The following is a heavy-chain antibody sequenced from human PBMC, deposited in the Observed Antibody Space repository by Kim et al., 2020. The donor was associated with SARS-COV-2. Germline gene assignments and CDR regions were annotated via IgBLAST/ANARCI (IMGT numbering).Heavy chain of an antibody. CDR3: ARVFTFDYLPYD. J-gene: IGHJ4*02. D-gene: IGHD3-9*01. CDR2: IYYSGST. Sequence: SETLSLTCTVSGGSISSGGYYWSWIRQHPGKGLEWIGYIYYSGSTYYNPSLKSRVTISVDTSKNQFSLKLSSVTAADTAVYYCARVFTFDYLPYDWGQGTLVTVSS. V-gene: IGHV4-31*03. CDR1: GGSISSGGYY.